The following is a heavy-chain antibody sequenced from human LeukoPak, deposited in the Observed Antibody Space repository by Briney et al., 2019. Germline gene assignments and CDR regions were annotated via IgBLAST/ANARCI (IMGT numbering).Heavy chain of an antibody. Sequence: ASAKVSCKASGYTFTSYDINWVRQATGQGLEWMGWMNPNSGNTGYAQKFQGRVTMTRNTSISTAYMELSSLRSEGTAVYYCARGRDTAMVQYYFDYWGQGTLVTVSS. D-gene: IGHD5-18*01. CDR3: ARGRDTAMVQYYFDY. V-gene: IGHV1-8*01. CDR1: GYTFTSYD. J-gene: IGHJ4*02. CDR2: MNPNSGNT.